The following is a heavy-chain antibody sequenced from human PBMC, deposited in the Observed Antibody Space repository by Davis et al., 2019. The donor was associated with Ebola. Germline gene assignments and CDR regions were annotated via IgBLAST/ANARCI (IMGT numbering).Heavy chain of an antibody. CDR2: IYHSGST. CDR1: GGSISSGGYS. D-gene: IGHD6-25*01. J-gene: IGHJ6*02. Sequence: SETLSLTCAVSGGSISSGGYSWSWIRQPPGKGLEWIGEIYHSGSTNYNPSLKSRVTISVDTSKNQFSLKLSSVTAADTAVYYCARLAAQYYYYYGMDVWGQGTTVTVSS. V-gene: IGHV4-30-2*02. CDR3: ARLAAQYYYYYGMDV.